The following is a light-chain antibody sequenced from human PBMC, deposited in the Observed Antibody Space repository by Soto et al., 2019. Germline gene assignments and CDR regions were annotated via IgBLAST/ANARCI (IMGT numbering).Light chain of an antibody. Sequence: EIVLTQSPGTLSLSPGERATLSCGASQTISSNYLAWYQQKLGQAPRLLVYVASSRATGIPDRFSGSGSGTDFTLTISRLEPEDSAVYYCQQYGSSPFVFGGGTKVDIK. CDR2: VAS. J-gene: IGKJ4*01. CDR3: QQYGSSPFV. CDR1: QTISSNY. V-gene: IGKV3-20*01.